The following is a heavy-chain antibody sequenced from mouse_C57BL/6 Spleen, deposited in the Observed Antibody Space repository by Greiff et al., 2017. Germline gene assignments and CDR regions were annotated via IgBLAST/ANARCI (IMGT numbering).Heavy chain of an antibody. J-gene: IGHJ4*01. V-gene: IGHV1-7*01. Sequence: VKLMESGAELAKPGASVKLSCKASGYTFTSYWMHWVKQRPGQGLEWIGYINPSSGYTKYNQKFKDKATLTADKSSSTAYMQLSSLAYEDSAVYFCATADAAQARSFMVFWGQGTSVTVSS. CDR2: INPSSGYT. CDR1: GYTFTSYW. D-gene: IGHD3-2*02. CDR3: ATADAAQARSFMVF.